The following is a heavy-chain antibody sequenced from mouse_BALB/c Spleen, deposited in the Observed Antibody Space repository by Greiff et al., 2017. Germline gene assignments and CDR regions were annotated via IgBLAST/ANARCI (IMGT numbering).Heavy chain of an antibody. Sequence: VQLQQSGPELVKPGASVKMSCKASGYTFTSYVMHWVKQKPGQGLEWIGYINPYNDGTKYNEKFKGKATLTSDKSSSTAYMELSSLTSEDSAVYYCARGGMITPIYYAMDYWGQGTSVTVSS. CDR3: ARGGMITPIYYAMDY. J-gene: IGHJ4*01. CDR1: GYTFTSYV. V-gene: IGHV1-14*01. CDR2: INPYNDGT. D-gene: IGHD2-4*01.